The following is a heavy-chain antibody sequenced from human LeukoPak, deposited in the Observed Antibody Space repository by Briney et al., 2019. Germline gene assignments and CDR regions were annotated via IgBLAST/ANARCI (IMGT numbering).Heavy chain of an antibody. CDR3: AKEGIAVAEDY. D-gene: IGHD6-19*01. V-gene: IGHV3-30-3*01. CDR1: GFTFSSYT. Sequence: GGSLRLSCAASGFTFSSYTLHWVRQAPGKGLEWVAVISYDGSNKYYAASVKGRFSISRDNSKNTLYLQMNSLRAEDTAVYYCAKEGIAVAEDYWGQGTLVTVSS. CDR2: ISYDGSNK. J-gene: IGHJ4*02.